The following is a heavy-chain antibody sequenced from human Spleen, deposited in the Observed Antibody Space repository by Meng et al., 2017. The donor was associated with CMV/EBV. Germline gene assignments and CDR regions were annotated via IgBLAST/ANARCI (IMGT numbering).Heavy chain of an antibody. Sequence: GESLKISCAASGFTFSDYGMGWVRQAPGKGLEWVSSISGSGSYIYYADSVKGRFTISRDNAKNSLNLQMTSLRAEDTAVYYCAKGGGSYFPPTFDYWGQGTLVTVSS. CDR1: GFTFSDYG. J-gene: IGHJ4*02. V-gene: IGHV3-21*04. CDR2: ISGSGSYI. CDR3: AKGGGSYFPPTFDY. D-gene: IGHD1-26*01.